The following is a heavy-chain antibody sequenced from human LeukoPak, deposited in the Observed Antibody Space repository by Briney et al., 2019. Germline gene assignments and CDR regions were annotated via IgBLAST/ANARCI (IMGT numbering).Heavy chain of an antibody. CDR1: GFTFSSYR. CDR3: GRLGIITAAGSNDY. J-gene: IGHJ4*02. V-gene: IGHV3-7*03. CDR2: IKQDGSEK. Sequence: QSGGSLRLSCAASGFTFSSYRMSWVRQAPGKGLEWVANIKQDGSEKYYVDSVKGRFTVSRDNAKNSLYLQMNSLRAEDTAVYYCGRLGIITAAGSNDYWGQGTLVTVSS. D-gene: IGHD6-13*01.